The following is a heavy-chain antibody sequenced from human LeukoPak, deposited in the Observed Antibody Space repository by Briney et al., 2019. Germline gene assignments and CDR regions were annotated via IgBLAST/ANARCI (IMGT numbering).Heavy chain of an antibody. CDR2: IYPGDSDT. D-gene: IGHD2-21*02. J-gene: IGHJ4*02. CDR1: GYSFTSYW. V-gene: IGHV5-51*01. Sequence: HGESLKISCKGSGYSFTSYWIGWVRQLPGKGLEWMGIIYPGDSDTRYSPSFQGQVTISADKSISTAYLQWSSLKASDTAMYYCARLSYCGGDCYYSSYFDYWGQGTLVTVSS. CDR3: ARLSYCGGDCYYSSYFDY.